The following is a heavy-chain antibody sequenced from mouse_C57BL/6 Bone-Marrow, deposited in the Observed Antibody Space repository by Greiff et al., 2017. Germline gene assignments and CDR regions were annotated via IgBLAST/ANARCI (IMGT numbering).Heavy chain of an antibody. CDR2: IDPSGSYP. CDR3: ASSDDYGSSSDYWYFDD. J-gene: IGHJ1*03. D-gene: IGHD1-1*01. CDR1: GYTFTSYW. V-gene: IGHV1-59*01. Sequence: QVQLQQPGAELVRPGTSVKLSCTASGYTFTSYWMPWVQQRPGQGLEWIGVIDPSGSYPYYHQKFKGQATLTVDTSSNTAYRKLSRLTCEVSAVYYCASSDDYGSSSDYWYFDDWGTGTTVTVSS.